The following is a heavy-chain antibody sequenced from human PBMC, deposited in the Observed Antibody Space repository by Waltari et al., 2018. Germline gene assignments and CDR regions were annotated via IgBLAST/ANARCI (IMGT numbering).Heavy chain of an antibody. J-gene: IGHJ3*02. CDR2: SYYSGST. D-gene: IGHD5-12*01. CDR1: GGSVSSGSYY. CDR3: ARNLEDGYNWGPAFDI. V-gene: IGHV4-61*01. Sequence: QVQLQESGPGLVKPSETLSLTCTVSGGSVSSGSYYWSWIRQPPGKGLEWIGYSYYSGSTNYHPSLKGRVTISVDTSKNQFSRKLISVTAADTAVYYCARNLEDGYNWGPAFDIWGQGTMVTVSS.